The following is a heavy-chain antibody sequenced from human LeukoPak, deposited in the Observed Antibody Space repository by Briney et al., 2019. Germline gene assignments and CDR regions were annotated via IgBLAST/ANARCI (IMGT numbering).Heavy chain of an antibody. CDR1: GFTVSSNY. D-gene: IGHD5-18*01. CDR2: IYSGGST. J-gene: IGHJ4*02. V-gene: IGHV3-53*01. Sequence: PGGSLRLSCAASGFTVSSNYMSWVRQAPGKGLEWVSVIYSGGSTYYADSVKGRFTISRDNSKNTLYHQMNSLRAEDTAVYYCAGRPTGYSSGYIHWGQGTLVTVSS. CDR3: AGRPTGYSSGYIH.